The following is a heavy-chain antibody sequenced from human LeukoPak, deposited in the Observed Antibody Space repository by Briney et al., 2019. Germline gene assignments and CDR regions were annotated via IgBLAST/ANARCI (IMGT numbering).Heavy chain of an antibody. D-gene: IGHD1-26*01. V-gene: IGHV4-4*07. CDR3: ARAVVGATKGGLDY. J-gene: IGHJ4*02. Sequence: TPSETLSLTCTVSDVSISSYYWNWIRQPAGKGLEWIGRIYTNGITNYSPSLKSRVTMSVGTSKNQFSLNLNSVTAADTAVYYCARAVVGATKGGLDYWGQGTLVTVSS. CDR2: IYTNGIT. CDR1: DVSISSYY.